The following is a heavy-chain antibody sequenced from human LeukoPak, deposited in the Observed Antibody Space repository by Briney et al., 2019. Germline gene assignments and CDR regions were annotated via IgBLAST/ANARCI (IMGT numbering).Heavy chain of an antibody. D-gene: IGHD3-22*01. CDR2: ISGSGGST. V-gene: IGHV3-23*01. CDR1: GFTFSSYG. Sequence: GGTLRLSCAASGFTFSSYGMSWVRQAPGKGLEWVSAISGSGGSTYYADSVKGRFTISRDNSKNTLYLQMNGLRAEDTAVYYCAKDLGHYYDSTAWGQGTLVTDSS. CDR3: AKDLGHYYDSTA. J-gene: IGHJ5*02.